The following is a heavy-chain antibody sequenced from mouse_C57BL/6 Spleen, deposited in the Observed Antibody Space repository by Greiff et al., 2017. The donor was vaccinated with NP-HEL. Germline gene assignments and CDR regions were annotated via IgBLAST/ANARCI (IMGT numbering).Heavy chain of an antibody. CDR3: ARYSSGFDY. J-gene: IGHJ2*01. CDR2: IDPSDSYT. CDR1: GYTFTSYW. V-gene: IGHV1-50*01. Sequence: QVQLKESGAELVKPGASVKLSCKASGYTFTSYWMQWVKQRPGQGLEWIGEIDPSDSYTNYNQKFKGKATLTVDTSSSTAYMQLSSLTSEDSAVYYCARYSSGFDYWGQGTTLTVSS. D-gene: IGHD3-2*02.